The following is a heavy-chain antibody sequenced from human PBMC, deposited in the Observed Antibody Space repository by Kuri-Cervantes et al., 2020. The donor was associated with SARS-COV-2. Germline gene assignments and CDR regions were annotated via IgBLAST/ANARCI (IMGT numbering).Heavy chain of an antibody. CDR1: GFTFSSYA. Sequence: GESLKISCAASGFTFSSYAMHWVRQAPGKGLEWVALISYDGSNKYYADSVKGRFTISRDNSKNTLYLQMNSLRAEDTAVYYCARDSGGILGHWGQGTLVTVSS. D-gene: IGHD1-1*01. V-gene: IGHV3-30*01. CDR3: ARDSGGILGH. CDR2: ISYDGSNK. J-gene: IGHJ4*02.